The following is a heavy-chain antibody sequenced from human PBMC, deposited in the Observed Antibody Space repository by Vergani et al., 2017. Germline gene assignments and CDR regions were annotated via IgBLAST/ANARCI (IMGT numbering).Heavy chain of an antibody. CDR3: ARGGVGGSQKKWFDP. J-gene: IGHJ5*02. D-gene: IGHD3-16*01. CDR1: GGSFSGYY. V-gene: IGHV4-34*01. CDR2: INHSGST. Sequence: QVQLQQWGAGLLKPSETLSLTCAVYGGSFSGYYWSWIRQPPGKGLEWVGEINHSGSTNYNPSLKSRVTISVDTSKNQFSLKLSSVTAADTAVYYCARGGVGGSQKKWFDPWGQGTLVTGSS.